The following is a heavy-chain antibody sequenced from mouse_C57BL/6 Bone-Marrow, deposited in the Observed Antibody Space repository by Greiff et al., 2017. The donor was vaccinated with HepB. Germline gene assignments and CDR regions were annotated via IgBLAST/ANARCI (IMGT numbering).Heavy chain of an antibody. CDR1: GYTFTSYW. J-gene: IGHJ4*01. V-gene: IGHV1-64*01. D-gene: IGHD2-3*01. CDR2: IHPNSGST. Sequence: QVQLKQPGAELVKPGASVKLSCKASGYTFTSYWMHWVKQRPGQGLEWIGMIHPNSGSTNYNEKFKSKATLTVDKSSSTAYMQLSSLTSEDSAVYYCAFYDGYLYYYAMDYWGQGTSVTVSS. CDR3: AFYDGYLYYYAMDY.